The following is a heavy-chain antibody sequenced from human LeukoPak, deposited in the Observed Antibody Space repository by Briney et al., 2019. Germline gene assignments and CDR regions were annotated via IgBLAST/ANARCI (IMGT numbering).Heavy chain of an antibody. D-gene: IGHD3-16*01. CDR1: GFTFDDYA. CDR2: ISWNSGSI. Sequence: GGSLRLSCAASGFTFDDYAMHWVRQAAGKGLEWVSGISWNSGSIGYADSVKGRFTISRDNAKNSLYLQMNSLRAEDTALYYCATRGGDWGQGTLVTVSS. CDR3: ATRGGD. V-gene: IGHV3-9*01. J-gene: IGHJ1*01.